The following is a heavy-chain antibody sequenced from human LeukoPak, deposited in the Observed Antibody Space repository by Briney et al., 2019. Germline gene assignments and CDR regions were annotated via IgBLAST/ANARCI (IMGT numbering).Heavy chain of an antibody. CDR2: ISAYNGNT. D-gene: IGHD3-3*01. CDR1: GYTFTNYG. Sequence: ASVKVSCKASGYTFTNYGISWVRQAPGQGLEWMGWISAYNGNTNYAQKLQGRVTMTTDTSTSTAYMELRSLRSDDTAVYYCAREASTIFGVVIMEGMDVWGQGTTVTVSS. CDR3: AREASTIFGVVIMEGMDV. J-gene: IGHJ6*02. V-gene: IGHV1-18*01.